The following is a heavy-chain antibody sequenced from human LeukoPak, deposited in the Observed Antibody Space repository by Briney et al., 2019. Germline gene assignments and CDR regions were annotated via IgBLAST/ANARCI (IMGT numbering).Heavy chain of an antibody. V-gene: IGHV3-48*01. D-gene: IGHD6-19*01. J-gene: IGHJ5*02. CDR3: ASEPPSGWYNPNWFDP. CDR1: GFTFSTYS. Sequence: GGSLRLSCAASGFTFSTYSMNWVRQAPGKGLEWVSYISSSSSTIYYADSVKGRFTISRDNAKNSLYLQMNSLRAKDTAVYYCASEPPSGWYNPNWFDPGGEGTLVTVPS. CDR2: ISSSSSTI.